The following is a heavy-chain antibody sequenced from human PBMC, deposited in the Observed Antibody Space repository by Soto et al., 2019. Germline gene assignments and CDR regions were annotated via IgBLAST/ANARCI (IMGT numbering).Heavy chain of an antibody. J-gene: IGHJ6*02. D-gene: IGHD1-7*01. Sequence: GGSLRLSCAASGFTFSSYAMSWVRQAPGKGLEWVSAISGSGGSTYYADSVKGRFTISRDNSKNTLYLQMNSLRAEDTAVYYCAKYTELRRYYYYYGMDVWGQGTTVTVSS. CDR3: AKYTELRRYYYYYGMDV. CDR2: ISGSGGST. CDR1: GFTFSSYA. V-gene: IGHV3-23*01.